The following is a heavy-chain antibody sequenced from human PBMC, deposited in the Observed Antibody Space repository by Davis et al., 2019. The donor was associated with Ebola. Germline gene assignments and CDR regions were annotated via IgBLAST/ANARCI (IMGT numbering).Heavy chain of an antibody. Sequence: GESLKISCAASAFTFSTYGMHWVRQAPGKGLEWVAFIRSDGSVKYYADSLKGRFTISRDYSKNTLSLQMNSLRAEDTAVYYCAKADPQQYFDYWGQGTLVTVSS. V-gene: IGHV3-30*02. J-gene: IGHJ4*02. CDR3: AKADPQQYFDY. CDR1: AFTFSTYG. CDR2: IRSDGSVK.